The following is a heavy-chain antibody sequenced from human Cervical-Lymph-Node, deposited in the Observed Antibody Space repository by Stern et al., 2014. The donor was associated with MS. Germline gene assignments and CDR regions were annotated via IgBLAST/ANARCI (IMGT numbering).Heavy chain of an antibody. V-gene: IGHV1-2*07. D-gene: IGHD1-20*01. CDR3: ARELNWNDIFTNVFDI. CDR2: INAKSGIT. Sequence: VELVESGAEVKKPGASVKVSCKASGYTFSDHYMHWVRQAPGQGLEWMGWINAKSGITNYAHKFQGRVTMTRATSISTAYMELSSRRSDDTAVYYCARELNWNDIFTNVFDIWGQGTMVTVSS. CDR1: GYTFSDHY. J-gene: IGHJ3*02.